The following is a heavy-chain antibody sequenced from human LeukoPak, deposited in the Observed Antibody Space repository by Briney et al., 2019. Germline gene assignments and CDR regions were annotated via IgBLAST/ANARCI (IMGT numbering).Heavy chain of an antibody. CDR3: AGGLHHYDRSLDY. J-gene: IGHJ4*02. Sequence: PGGSLRLSCAASGFNFSGYGMHWVRQVPVKGLEWVAFIGPDGGDRYYAGSVKGRFTISRDDAKKTVDLQTNNVRPEDTAVYYCAGGLHHYDRSLDYWGQGTLVTVPS. V-gene: IGHV3-30*02. CDR2: IGPDGGDR. D-gene: IGHD3-22*01. CDR1: GFNFSGYG.